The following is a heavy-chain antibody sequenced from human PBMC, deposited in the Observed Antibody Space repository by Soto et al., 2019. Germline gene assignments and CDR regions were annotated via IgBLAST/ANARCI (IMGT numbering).Heavy chain of an antibody. CDR1: GFTFSSYA. CDR2: ISGSGGST. D-gene: IGHD3-22*01. CDR3: AKPAYYDSSGYRYFQH. V-gene: IGHV3-23*01. J-gene: IGHJ1*01. Sequence: GGSLRLSCAASGFTFSSYAMSWVRQAPGKGLEWVSAISGSGGSTYYADSVKGRFTISRDNSKNTLYLQMNSLRAEDTAVYYCAKPAYYDSSGYRYFQHWGQGTLVTVSS.